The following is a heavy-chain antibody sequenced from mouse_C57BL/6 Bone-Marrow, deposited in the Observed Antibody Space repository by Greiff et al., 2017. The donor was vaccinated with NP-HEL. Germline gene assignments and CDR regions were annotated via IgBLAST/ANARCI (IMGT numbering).Heavy chain of an antibody. CDR3: ARAYYAHLYFDV. CDR1: GYTFTDYY. J-gene: IGHJ1*03. V-gene: IGHV1-26*01. Sequence: EVQLQQSGPELVKPGASVKISCKASGYTFTDYYMNWVKQSHGKSLEWIGDINPNNGGTSYNQKFKGKATLTVDKSSSTAYMALRSLTSEDSAVYYCARAYYAHLYFDVWGTGTTVTVSS. D-gene: IGHD2-10*01. CDR2: INPNNGGT.